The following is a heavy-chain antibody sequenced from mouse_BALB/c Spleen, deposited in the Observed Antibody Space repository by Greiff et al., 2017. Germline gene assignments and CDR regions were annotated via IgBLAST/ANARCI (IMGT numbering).Heavy chain of an antibody. D-gene: IGHD1-2*01. Sequence: EVQLVESGGGLVQPGGSRKLSCAASGFTFSDYGMAWVRQAPGKGPEWVAFISNLAYSIYYADTVTGRFTISRENAKNTLYLEMSSLRSEDTAMYYCARERTANDAMDYWGQGTSVTVSS. CDR1: GFTFSDYG. CDR2: ISNLAYSI. J-gene: IGHJ4*01. CDR3: ARERTANDAMDY. V-gene: IGHV5-15*02.